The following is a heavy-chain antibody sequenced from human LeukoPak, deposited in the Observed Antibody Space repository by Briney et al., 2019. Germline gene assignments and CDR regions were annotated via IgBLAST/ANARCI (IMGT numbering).Heavy chain of an antibody. CDR3: ARDLGEGSYYVNWFDP. D-gene: IGHD1-26*01. CDR1: GFSFSGYG. J-gene: IGHJ5*02. CDR2: IWYDGSNT. V-gene: IGHV3-33*01. Sequence: GRSLRLSCAASGFSFSGYGMHWVRQAPGKGLEWVALIWYDGSNTYYADSVKARFTISRDNSKNTLYLQMNSLRAEDTALYYCARDLGEGSYYVNWFDPWGQGTLVTVSS.